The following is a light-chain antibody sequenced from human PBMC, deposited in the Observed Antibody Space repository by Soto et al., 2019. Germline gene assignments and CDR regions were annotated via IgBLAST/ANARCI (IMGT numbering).Light chain of an antibody. CDR3: QVWDSGSAHVL. CDR2: SDT. Sequence: SYELTQPPSVSVAPGETARISCGGNNIGSKGVHWYQQKPGQAPVLVIYSDTDLPPVIPERFSGSNSANMATLTISRVEAGDEADYYCQVWDSGSAHVLFGGGTKVNVL. V-gene: IGLV3-21*01. J-gene: IGLJ2*01. CDR1: NIGSKG.